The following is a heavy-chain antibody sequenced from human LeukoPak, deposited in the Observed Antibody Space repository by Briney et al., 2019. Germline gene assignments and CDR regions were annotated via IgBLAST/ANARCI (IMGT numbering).Heavy chain of an antibody. CDR3: ARDKAVTTELTQYFQH. J-gene: IGHJ1*01. V-gene: IGHV1-69*04. CDR2: IIPILGIA. Sequence: SVKVSCKASGGTFSSYAISWVRQAPGQGLEWMGRIIPILGIANYAQKFQGGVTITADKSTSTAYMELRSLTSDDTAVYYCARDKAVTTELTQYFQHWGQGTLVTVSS. D-gene: IGHD4-11*01. CDR1: GGTFSSYA.